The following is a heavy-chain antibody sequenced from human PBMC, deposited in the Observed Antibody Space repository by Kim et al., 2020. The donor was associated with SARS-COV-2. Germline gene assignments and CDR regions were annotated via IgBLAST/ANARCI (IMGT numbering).Heavy chain of an antibody. D-gene: IGHD5-12*01. CDR2: IYYSGST. CDR1: GGSISSSSYY. CDR3: ARHDPQWLRFENYFDY. V-gene: IGHV4-39*01. J-gene: IGHJ4*02. Sequence: ETLSLTCTVSGGSISSSSYYWGWIRQPPGKGLEWIGSIYYSGSTYYNPSLKSRVTISVDTSKNQFSLKLSSVTAADTAVYYCARHDPQWLRFENYFDYWGQGTLVTVSS.